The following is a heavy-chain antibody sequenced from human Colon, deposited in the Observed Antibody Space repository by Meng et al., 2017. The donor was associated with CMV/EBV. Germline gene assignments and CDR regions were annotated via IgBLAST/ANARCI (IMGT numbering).Heavy chain of an antibody. CDR1: GFTFSSYV. J-gene: IGHJ6*02. V-gene: IGHV3-23*03. CDR3: AKDRTVGGYTFGLDV. D-gene: IGHD5-12*01. Sequence: GESLKISCAASGFTFSSYVMSWVRQAPGKGLEWVSLIYSAGSTTYHADSVKGRFTISRDNAKNSLYLQMDSLRAADTAVYYCAKDRTVGGYTFGLDVWGQGTTVTVSS. CDR2: IYSAGSTT.